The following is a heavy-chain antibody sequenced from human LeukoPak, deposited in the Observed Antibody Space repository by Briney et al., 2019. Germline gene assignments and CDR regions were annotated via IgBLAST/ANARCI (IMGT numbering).Heavy chain of an antibody. D-gene: IGHD3-3*01. V-gene: IGHV1-2*02. Sequence: GASVKVSCKASGYTFTGYYMHWVRQAPGQGLEWMGWINPNSGGTNYAQKFQGRVTMTRDTSISTAYMGLSRLRSDDTAVYYCARVGTRFWSGYYFDYWGQGTLVTVSS. CDR1: GYTFTGYY. CDR2: INPNSGGT. J-gene: IGHJ4*02. CDR3: ARVGTRFWSGYYFDY.